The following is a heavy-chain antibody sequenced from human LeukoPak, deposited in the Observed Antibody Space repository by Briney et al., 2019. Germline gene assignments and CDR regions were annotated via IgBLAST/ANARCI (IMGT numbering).Heavy chain of an antibody. D-gene: IGHD2-2*01. CDR2: ISAYNGNT. Sequence: GASVKVSCTASGYTFTSYGISWVRQAPGQGLEWMGWISAYNGNTNYAQKLQGRVTMTTDTSTSTAYMELRSLRSDDTAVYYCARMGKYQLLSALWYWGQGTLVTVSS. CDR1: GYTFTSYG. CDR3: ARMGKYQLLSALWY. J-gene: IGHJ4*02. V-gene: IGHV1-18*01.